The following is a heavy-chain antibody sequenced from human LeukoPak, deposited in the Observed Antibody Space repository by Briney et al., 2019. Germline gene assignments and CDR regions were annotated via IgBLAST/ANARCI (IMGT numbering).Heavy chain of an antibody. CDR3: ARGNIATRRGENWFDP. Sequence: GASVKVSCKASGYTFTGDFIHWVRQAPGQGLEWTGWINSDSGGTNYARKFQGRVTMTRDTSISTAYMELSSLRSDDTAVFYCARGNIATRRGENWFDPWAREPWSPSPQ. D-gene: IGHD6-6*01. CDR2: INSDSGGT. J-gene: IGHJ5*02. V-gene: IGHV1-2*02. CDR1: GYTFTGDF.